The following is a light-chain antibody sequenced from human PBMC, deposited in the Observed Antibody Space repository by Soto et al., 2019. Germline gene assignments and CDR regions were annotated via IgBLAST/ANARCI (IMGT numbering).Light chain of an antibody. Sequence: EIVLTQSPGTLSLSPGERATLSCRASQSVSSSYLAWYQQKPGQAPRLLIYGASSRATGIPDRFSGSGSGTDFTLTISRLEPEDFAVYYCLQHGSSPIFTFGPGTKVDIK. J-gene: IGKJ3*01. CDR2: GAS. CDR3: LQHGSSPIFT. CDR1: QSVSSSY. V-gene: IGKV3-20*01.